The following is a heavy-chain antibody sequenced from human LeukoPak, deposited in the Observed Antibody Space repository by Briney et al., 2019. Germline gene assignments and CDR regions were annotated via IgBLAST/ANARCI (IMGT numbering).Heavy chain of an antibody. V-gene: IGHV3-11*03. CDR1: VFTFRVYN. CDR2: ISSSSSYT. D-gene: IGHD2-2*01. CDR3: LLVPAAASSWVDY. Sequence: GGSLRLSCAPSVFTFRVYNTRSIRQAPGRGLEWVSYISSSSSYTDYADSVKGRFTISRDNAKNSLFLQINSLRAEDTAVYYCLLVPAAASSWVDYRVQGTLVTVSS. J-gene: IGHJ4*02.